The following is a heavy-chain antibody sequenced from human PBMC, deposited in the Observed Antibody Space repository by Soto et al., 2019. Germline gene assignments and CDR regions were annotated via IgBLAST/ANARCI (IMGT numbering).Heavy chain of an antibody. Sequence: PGGSLRLSCAASGFTFSSYAMSWVRQAPGKGLEWVSAISGSGGSTYYADSVKGRFTISRDNSKNTLYLQMNSLRAEDTAVYYCAKDSSLFSAFGVAHDAFDIWGQGTMVTVSS. CDR3: AKDSSLFSAFGVAHDAFDI. V-gene: IGHV3-23*01. CDR2: ISGSGGST. CDR1: GFTFSSYA. D-gene: IGHD3-3*01. J-gene: IGHJ3*02.